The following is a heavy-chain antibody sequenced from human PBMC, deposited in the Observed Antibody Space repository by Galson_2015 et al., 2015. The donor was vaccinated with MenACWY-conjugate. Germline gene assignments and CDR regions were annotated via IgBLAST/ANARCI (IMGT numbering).Heavy chain of an antibody. CDR1: GVSIRTNNW. D-gene: IGHD6-19*01. Sequence: LTCAVSGVSIRTNNWWTWVRQSPGKGLEWIGEIYHRGSTNFHPSLKTRVTISVDKSNNQFSLRLNSVTAADTAVYYCTRAPGVADDRYFDYWGQGTPVTVSS. CDR2: IYHRGST. V-gene: IGHV4-4*02. CDR3: TRAPGVADDRYFDY. J-gene: IGHJ4*02.